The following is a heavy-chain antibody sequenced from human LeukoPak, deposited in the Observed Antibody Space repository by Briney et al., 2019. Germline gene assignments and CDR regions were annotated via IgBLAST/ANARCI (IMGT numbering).Heavy chain of an antibody. CDR1: GFTFGDYA. CDR2: IRSKAYGGTT. D-gene: IGHD3-3*01. Sequence: GGSLRLSCTASGFTFGDYAMSWFRQAPGKGLEWVGFIRSKAYGGTTEYAASVKGRFTISRDDYKSIAYLQMNSLKTEDTAVYYCTRVSYDFWSGYSSDYWGQGTLVTVSS. CDR3: TRVSYDFWSGYSSDY. J-gene: IGHJ4*02. V-gene: IGHV3-49*03.